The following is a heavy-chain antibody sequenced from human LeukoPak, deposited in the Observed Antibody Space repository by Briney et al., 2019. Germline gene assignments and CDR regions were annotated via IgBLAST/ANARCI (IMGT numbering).Heavy chain of an antibody. Sequence: PSETLSLTCTVSGGSLRSYYWSWIRQPPGKGLEWIGFIYHSGSTDYSPSLKSRGTISVDTSKNQFSLKLSSVTAADAAVYYCARTNYYGSGSYYPDFWGQGTLVTVSS. D-gene: IGHD3-10*01. V-gene: IGHV4-59*08. CDR3: ARTNYYGSGSYYPDF. CDR1: GGSLRSYY. CDR2: IYHSGST. J-gene: IGHJ4*02.